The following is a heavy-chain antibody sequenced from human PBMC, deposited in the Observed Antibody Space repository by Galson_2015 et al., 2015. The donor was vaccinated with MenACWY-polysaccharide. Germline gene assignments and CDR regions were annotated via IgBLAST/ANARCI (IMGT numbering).Heavy chain of an antibody. CDR3: ARAGAKYCRGGNCFFNWFDP. D-gene: IGHD2-15*01. J-gene: IGHJ5*02. CDR1: GFTFSSYW. CDR2: TNGDGGAT. Sequence: SLRLSCAASGFTFSSYWMHWVRQAPGKGLVWVSRTNGDGGATDYADSVKGRFTISRDNAKNTPYLQMNSLRAEDTAVYYCARAGAKYCRGGNCFFNWFDPWGQGTLVTVSS. V-gene: IGHV3-74*01.